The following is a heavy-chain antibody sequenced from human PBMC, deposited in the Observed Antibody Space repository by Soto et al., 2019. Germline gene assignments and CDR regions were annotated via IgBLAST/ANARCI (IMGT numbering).Heavy chain of an antibody. J-gene: IGHJ6*03. Sequence: EVQLVESGGGLVQPGGSLRLSCAASEFTFSGRSVHWVRQAPGTGLVWVSGIDKVGTDSTYADSVKGRFTSSRDNAKNTVYLQMNSRRAEEMAVYYCAMGLHGADVWGKGTTVTVSS. D-gene: IGHD2-21*01. CDR1: EFTFSGRS. CDR2: IDKVGTDS. CDR3: AMGLHGADV. V-gene: IGHV3-74*01.